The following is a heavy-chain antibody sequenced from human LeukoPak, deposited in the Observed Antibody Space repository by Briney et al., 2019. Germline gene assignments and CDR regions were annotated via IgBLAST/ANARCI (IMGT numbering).Heavy chain of an antibody. D-gene: IGHD3-22*01. V-gene: IGHV6-1*01. Sequence: SQTLSLTCAISGDSVSSNSAAWNWIRQSPSRGLEWLGRTYYRAKWYNDYAVSVKSRITINPDTSKNQFSLQLNSVTPEDTAVYYCAGEQPDYYDSSGYTYAFDIWGQGTMVTVSS. CDR2: TYYRAKWYN. CDR1: GDSVSSNSAA. CDR3: AGEQPDYYDSSGYTYAFDI. J-gene: IGHJ3*02.